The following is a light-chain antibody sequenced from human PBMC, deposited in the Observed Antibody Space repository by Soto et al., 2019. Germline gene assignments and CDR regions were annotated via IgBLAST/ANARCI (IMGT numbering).Light chain of an antibody. J-gene: IGKJ1*01. V-gene: IGKV3-20*01. CDR3: QQYGSSPT. CDR1: QSVSSSY. CDR2: DVS. Sequence: EIVLTQSPGTLSLSPGERATLSCRSSQSVSSSYLAWYQQKPGQAPRLLIYDVSSRATGIPDRFSGSGSGTVFPLTISRLEPEDFAVYYCQQYGSSPTFGQGTKVDIK.